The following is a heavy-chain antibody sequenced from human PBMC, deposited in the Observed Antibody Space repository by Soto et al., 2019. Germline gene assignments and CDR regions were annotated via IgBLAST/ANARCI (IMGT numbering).Heavy chain of an antibody. CDR3: ARIVGIFAGNRSSTSCAKYHYYYGMDV. J-gene: IGHJ6*02. CDR1: GFSLSTSGMC. CDR2: IDWDDDK. D-gene: IGHD2-2*01. Sequence: SGPTLVNPTQTLTLTCTFSGFSLSTSGMCVSWIRQPPGKALEWLALIDWDDDKYYSTSLKTRLTISKDTSKNQMVLTMTNMDPVDTATYYCARIVGIFAGNRSSTSCAKYHYYYGMDVWGQGTTVTVSS. V-gene: IGHV2-70*01.